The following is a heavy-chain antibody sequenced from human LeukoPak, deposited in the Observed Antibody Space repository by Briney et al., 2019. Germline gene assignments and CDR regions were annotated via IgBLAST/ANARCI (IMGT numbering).Heavy chain of an antibody. J-gene: IGHJ4*02. D-gene: IGHD3-22*01. Sequence: SETLSLTCAVSGDSISSSNWWSWVRQPPGKGLEWIGEIYHSGSTNYNPSLKSRVTISVDKSENQFSLQLSSVTAADTAVYYCARRGYDGSGYGFDYWGQGTLVTVSS. CDR2: IYHSGST. CDR3: ARRGYDGSGYGFDY. CDR1: GDSISSSNW. V-gene: IGHV4-4*02.